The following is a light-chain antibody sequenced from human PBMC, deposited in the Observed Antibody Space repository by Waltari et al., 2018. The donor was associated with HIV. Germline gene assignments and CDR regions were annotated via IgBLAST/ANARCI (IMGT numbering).Light chain of an antibody. J-gene: IGKJ3*01. V-gene: IGKV2-30*01. CDR1: QSLVYTNGFTF. Sequence: VVMTHSPLSLPVTLGQPASISCRSSQSLVYTNGFTFLNWFHQRPGQSPRRLIYNVSKRDSGVPDRFSGSGSVTDFTLNISRVEAEDVGVYYCMQGTHRPFAFGPGTKVDLK. CDR2: NVS. CDR3: MQGTHRPFA.